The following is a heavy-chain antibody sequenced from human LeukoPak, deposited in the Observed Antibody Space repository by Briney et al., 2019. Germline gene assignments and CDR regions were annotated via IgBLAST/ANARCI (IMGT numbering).Heavy chain of an antibody. CDR3: ASGMGPIDSGSYLFDN. D-gene: IGHD1-26*01. CDR1: GYTFTGYY. CDR2: INPNSGGT. V-gene: IGHV1-2*06. J-gene: IGHJ5*02. Sequence: ASVKVSCKASGYTFTGYYIHWVRQAPGQGLEWMGRINPNSGGTNYAQKFQGSVTMTRDTSISTAYMELSRLRSDDTAVYYCASGMGPIDSGSYLFDNWGQGTLVTVSS.